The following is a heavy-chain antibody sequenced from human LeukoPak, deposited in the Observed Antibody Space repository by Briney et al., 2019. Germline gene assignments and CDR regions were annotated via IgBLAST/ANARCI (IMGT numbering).Heavy chain of an antibody. J-gene: IGHJ6*03. CDR1: GFTFRNFW. Sequence: GGSLRLSCAASGFTFRNFWMSWVRQAPGKGLELVANTKQDGSGKYYADSVEGRFIVSRDNGKNSLYLQMNSLRAEDTAVYYCARDRHCSGGSCYSGGYYYYYMDVWGKGTTVTVSS. CDR2: TKQDGSGK. V-gene: IGHV3-7*01. D-gene: IGHD2-15*01. CDR3: ARDRHCSGGSCYSGGYYYYYMDV.